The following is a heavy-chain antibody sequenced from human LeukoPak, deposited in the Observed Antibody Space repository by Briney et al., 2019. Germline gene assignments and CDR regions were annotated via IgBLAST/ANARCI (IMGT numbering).Heavy chain of an antibody. J-gene: IGHJ5*02. CDR1: GGSISSGGYY. CDR3: ARHTAHQTGWFDP. Sequence: SETLSLTCTVSGGSISSGGYYWSWIRQPPGKGLEWIGYIYHSGSTYYNPSLKSRVTISVDRSKNQFSLKLSSVTAADTAVYYCARHTAHQTGWFDPWGQGTLVTVSS. D-gene: IGHD5-18*01. CDR2: IYHSGST. V-gene: IGHV4-30-2*01.